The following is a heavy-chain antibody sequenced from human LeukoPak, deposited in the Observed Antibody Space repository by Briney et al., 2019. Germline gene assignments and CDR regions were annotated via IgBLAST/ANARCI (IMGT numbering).Heavy chain of an antibody. CDR3: ATATAGVGAHREGFDY. CDR2: FDPEDGET. D-gene: IGHD1-26*01. J-gene: IGHJ4*02. Sequence: ASVKVSCKVSGYTLTELSMHWVRQAPGKGLEWMGGFDPEDGETIYAQKFQGRVTMTEDTSTDTAYMELSSLRSEDTAVYYCATATAGVGAHREGFDYWGQGTLVTVSS. V-gene: IGHV1-24*01. CDR1: GYTLTELS.